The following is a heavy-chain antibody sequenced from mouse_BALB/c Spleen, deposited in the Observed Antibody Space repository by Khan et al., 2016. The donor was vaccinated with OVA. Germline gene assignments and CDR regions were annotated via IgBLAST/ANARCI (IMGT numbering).Heavy chain of an antibody. D-gene: IGHD1-2*01. V-gene: IGHV1-69*02. CDR2: IYPSDSYT. CDR1: GYTFINYW. CDR3: TRLHYYGYAMDY. J-gene: IGHJ4*01. Sequence: VQLQQSGAELVRPGASVKLSCKASGYTFINYWINWVKQRPGQGLEWIGNIYPSDSYTNYNQKFKDKATLTVDKSSSTAYMQLSSPTSEDSAVYYCTRLHYYGYAMDYWGQGTSVTGSS.